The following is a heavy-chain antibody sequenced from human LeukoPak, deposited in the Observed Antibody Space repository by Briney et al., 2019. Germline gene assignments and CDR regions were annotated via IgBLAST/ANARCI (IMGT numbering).Heavy chain of an antibody. V-gene: IGHV4-34*01. D-gene: IGHD5-24*01. CDR1: GGSFSGYY. CDR3: ARGPTRLPGRDGYPYYFDY. CDR2: INHSGST. Sequence: SETLSLTCAVYGGSFSGYYWSWIRQPPGKGLEWIGEINHSGSTNYNPSLKSRVTISVDTSKNQFSLKLSSVTAADTAVYYCARGPTRLPGRDGYPYYFDYWGQGTLVTVSS. J-gene: IGHJ4*02.